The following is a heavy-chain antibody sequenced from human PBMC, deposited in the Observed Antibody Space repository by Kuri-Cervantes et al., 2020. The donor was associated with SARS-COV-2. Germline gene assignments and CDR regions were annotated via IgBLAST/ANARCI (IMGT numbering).Heavy chain of an antibody. CDR1: GFTFSSYA. V-gene: IGHV3-9*01. Sequence: LSLTCAASGFTFSSYAMHWVRQVPGQGLEWVSRISWNGGSIGYAVSVKGRFTISRDNAKNSVYLQMNSLRAEDSALYFCAKDAGDGYSFGDYFHGMDVWGRGTTVTVSS. CDR3: AKDAGDGYSFGDYFHGMDV. J-gene: IGHJ6*02. D-gene: IGHD5-24*01. CDR2: ISWNGGSI.